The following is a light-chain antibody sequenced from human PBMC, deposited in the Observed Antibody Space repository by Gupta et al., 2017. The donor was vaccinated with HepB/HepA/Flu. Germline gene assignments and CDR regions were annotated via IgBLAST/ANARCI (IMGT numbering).Light chain of an antibody. CDR2: WAS. V-gene: IGKV4-1*01. CDR3: QQYYRTPLT. J-gene: IGKJ5*01. Sequence: DIVMTQSPDSLAVSLGERATINCKSSQSVLYSSNNKNYLGWYQQKAGQPPKLLIYWASTRQSGVPDRCSGSGSGTDFTLTISSLQAEDVALYYCQQYYRTPLTFGQGTRLEIK. CDR1: QSVLYSSNNKNY.